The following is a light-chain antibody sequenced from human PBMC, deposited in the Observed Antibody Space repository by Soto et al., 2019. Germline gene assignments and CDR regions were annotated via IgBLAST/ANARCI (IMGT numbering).Light chain of an antibody. CDR2: ENN. V-gene: IGLV1-51*02. Sequence: QSVLTQPPSVSAAPGQKVTISCSGSSSNIRNNYVSWYQQLPGTAPKLLIYENNKRPSGIPDRFSGSKSGTSATLGITGLQTGDEADYYCGTWDSSLSAVVFGTGTKLTVL. CDR3: GTWDSSLSAVV. CDR1: SSNIRNNY. J-gene: IGLJ1*01.